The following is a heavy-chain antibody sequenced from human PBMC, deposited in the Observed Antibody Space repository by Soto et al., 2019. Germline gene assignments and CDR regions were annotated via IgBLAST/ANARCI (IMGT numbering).Heavy chain of an antibody. J-gene: IGHJ5*02. Sequence: ASVKVSCKASGYTFTSYGIHWVRQAPGQRLEWMGWINAANGDTKYSPKFQGRVTITRDTSASTAYMELSSLRSEDTAVYYCVRRHVSATGIDCFDPWGQGTLVTVSS. D-gene: IGHD6-13*01. V-gene: IGHV1-3*01. CDR2: INAANGDT. CDR3: VRRHVSATGIDCFDP. CDR1: GYTFTSYG.